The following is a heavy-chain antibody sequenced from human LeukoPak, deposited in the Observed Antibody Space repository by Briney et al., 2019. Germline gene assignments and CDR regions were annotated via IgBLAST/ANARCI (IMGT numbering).Heavy chain of an antibody. CDR1: GGTFSSYA. Sequence: SSVKVSCKPSGGTFSSYAINWVRQAPGQGLEWMGGIIPIFGTANYTQKFQGRVTITADESTRTAYMELSSLRSEDTAVYYCARVHPLVEMATIGAFDIWGQGTMVTVSS. CDR3: ARVHPLVEMATIGAFDI. V-gene: IGHV1-69*01. CDR2: IIPIFGTA. J-gene: IGHJ3*02. D-gene: IGHD5-24*01.